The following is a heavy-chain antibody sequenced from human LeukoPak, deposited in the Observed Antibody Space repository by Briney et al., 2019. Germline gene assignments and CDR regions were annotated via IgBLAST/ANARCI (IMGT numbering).Heavy chain of an antibody. D-gene: IGHD1/OR15-1a*01. J-gene: IGHJ4*02. CDR1: GFTFSTYA. V-gene: IGHV3-23*01. Sequence: GGSLRLSCAASGFTFSTYAMSWVRQAPGKGLEWVSAISGSGGRTFYADSVKGRFTISRDNSKNTLYLQMNSLRAEDTAIYYCAKEGGLTGTTDYWGQGTLVTVSS. CDR2: ISGSGGRT. CDR3: AKEGGLTGTTDY.